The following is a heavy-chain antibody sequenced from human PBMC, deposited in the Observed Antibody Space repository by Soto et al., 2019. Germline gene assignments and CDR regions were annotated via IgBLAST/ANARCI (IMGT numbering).Heavy chain of an antibody. Sequence: EVQLVESGGGLVQPGGSLRLSCAASGFTFSNYWMSWVRQAPGKGLEWVANIKHDGSEKYYGDSVKGRFTIPRNNAKNSLYRQMNQLRAEDTAVYYCAREGFCSGGSCHSGLNYWGQGTLVTVSS. V-gene: IGHV3-7*01. J-gene: IGHJ4*02. CDR3: AREGFCSGGSCHSGLNY. CDR1: GFTFSNYW. D-gene: IGHD2-15*01. CDR2: IKHDGSEK.